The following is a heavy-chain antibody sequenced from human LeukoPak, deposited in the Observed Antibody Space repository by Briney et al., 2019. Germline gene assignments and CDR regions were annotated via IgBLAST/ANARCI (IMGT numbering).Heavy chain of an antibody. Sequence: PGGSLRLSCAASGFTFSSYAMSWVRQAPGKGLEWVSAISGSGGSTYYADSVKGRFTISRDNSKNTLYLQMNSLRAEDTAVYYCANNGDYGAYYLIDYWGQGTLVTVSS. J-gene: IGHJ4*02. D-gene: IGHD4-17*01. CDR3: ANNGDYGAYYLIDY. V-gene: IGHV3-23*01. CDR1: GFTFSSYA. CDR2: ISGSGGST.